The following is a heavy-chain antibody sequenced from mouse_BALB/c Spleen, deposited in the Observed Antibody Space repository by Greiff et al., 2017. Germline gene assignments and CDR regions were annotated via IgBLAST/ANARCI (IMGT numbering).Heavy chain of an antibody. Sequence: EVQLQESGGGLVQPGGSMKLSCVASGFTFSNYWMNWVRQSPEKGLEWVAEIRLKSNNYATHYAESVKGRFTISRDDSKSSVYLQMNNLRAEDTGIYYCTRLPSPLRRGGYYAMDYWGQGTSVTVSS. CDR2: IRLKSNNYAT. J-gene: IGHJ4*01. CDR1: GFTFSNYW. CDR3: TRLPSPLRRGGYYAMDY. V-gene: IGHV6-6*02. D-gene: IGHD2-12*01.